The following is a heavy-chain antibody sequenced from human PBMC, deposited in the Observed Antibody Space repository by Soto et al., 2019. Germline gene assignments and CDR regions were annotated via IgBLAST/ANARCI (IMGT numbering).Heavy chain of an antibody. V-gene: IGHV5-10-1*01. D-gene: IGHD2-2*01. CDR2: IDPSDSYT. Sequence: GESLKISCKVSGYSFTSYWISWVRQVPGKGLEWMGRIDPSDSYTNYSPSFQGHVTISADKSISTAYLQWSSLKASDNAMYYCARGGDVVVPAATYYYYGMDVWGQGTTVTVSS. J-gene: IGHJ6*02. CDR1: GYSFTSYW. CDR3: ARGGDVVVPAATYYYYGMDV.